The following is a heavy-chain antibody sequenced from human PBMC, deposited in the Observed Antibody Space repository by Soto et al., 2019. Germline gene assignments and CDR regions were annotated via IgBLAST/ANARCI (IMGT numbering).Heavy chain of an antibody. Sequence: ASVKVSCKASGYTFTSYYMHCVRQAPGQGLEWMGIINPSGGSTSYAQKFQGRVTMTRDTSTSTVYMELSSLRSEDKAVYYCASSLNYYYGSGSYYSRLGVYMDVWGKGTTVTVSS. CDR3: ASSLNYYYGSGSYYSRLGVYMDV. CDR2: INPSGGST. D-gene: IGHD3-10*01. CDR1: GYTFTSYY. J-gene: IGHJ6*03. V-gene: IGHV1-46*03.